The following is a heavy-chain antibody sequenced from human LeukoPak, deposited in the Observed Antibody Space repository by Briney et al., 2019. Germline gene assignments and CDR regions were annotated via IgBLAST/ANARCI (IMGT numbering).Heavy chain of an antibody. D-gene: IGHD2-2*02. CDR1: GGSFSGYY. J-gene: IGHJ4*02. CDR3: ARDCTITSCYTGAFDY. V-gene: IGHV4-34*01. CDR2: ISHSEST. Sequence: SETLSLTCAVYGGSFSGYYWSWIRQPPGKGLEWIGEISHSESTNYNPSLKSRVTMSVDTSKNQFSLKLTSVAAADTAVYYCARDCTITSCYTGAFDYWGQGTLVTVSS.